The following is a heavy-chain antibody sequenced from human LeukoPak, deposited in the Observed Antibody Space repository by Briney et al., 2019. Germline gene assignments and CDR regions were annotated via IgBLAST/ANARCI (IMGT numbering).Heavy chain of an antibody. V-gene: IGHV3-23*01. Sequence: GSLRLPCAASGFTFSSYAMSWVRQAPGKGLEWVSAISGSGGSTYYADSVKGRFTISRDNSKNTLYLQMNSLRAEDTAVYYCAKGLSVVVPAAPIDYWGQGTLVTVSS. CDR3: AKGLSVVVPAAPIDY. CDR2: ISGSGGST. CDR1: GFTFSSYA. D-gene: IGHD2-2*01. J-gene: IGHJ4*02.